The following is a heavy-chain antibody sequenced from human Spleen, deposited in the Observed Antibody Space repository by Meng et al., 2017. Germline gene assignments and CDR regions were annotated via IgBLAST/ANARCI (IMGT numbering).Heavy chain of an antibody. CDR2: ISRSGDTT. J-gene: IGHJ4*02. Sequence: GESLKISCAASGFTFSSYAMNWVRQAPGKGLEWVSAISRSGDTTYYADSVKGRFTIYRDNSKNTLYLQMNSLRAEDTAIYYCAKEEVPNDYWGQGTLVTVSS. CDR3: AKEEVPNDY. CDR1: GFTFSSYA. V-gene: IGHV3-23*01. D-gene: IGHD1-1*01.